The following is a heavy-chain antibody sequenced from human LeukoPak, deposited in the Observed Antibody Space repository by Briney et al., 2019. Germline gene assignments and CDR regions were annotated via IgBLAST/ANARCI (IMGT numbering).Heavy chain of an antibody. CDR1: GFTFSSYW. CDR2: INSDGSST. D-gene: IGHD1-1*01. V-gene: IGHV3-74*01. J-gene: IGHJ4*02. Sequence: VGSLRLSCAASGFTFSSYWMHWVRQAPGKGLVWVSRINSDGSSTSYADSVKGRFTISRDNAKNTLYLQMNSLRAEDTAVYYCARDHPALQPFDYWGQGTLVTVSS. CDR3: ARDHPALQPFDY.